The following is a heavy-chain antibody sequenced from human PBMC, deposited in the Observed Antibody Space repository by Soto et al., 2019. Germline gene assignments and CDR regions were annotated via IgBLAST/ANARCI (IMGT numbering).Heavy chain of an antibody. V-gene: IGHV4-34*01. J-gene: IGHJ6*03. CDR3: ARGPPGGKGCRGGSCNTSPRRYMDV. CDR2: INHSGST. CDR1: GGSFSGYY. Sequence: SETLSLTCAVYGGSFSGYYWSWIRQPPGKGLEWIGEINHSGSTNYNPSLKSRVTISVDTSKNQFSLKLSSVTAADTAVYYCARGPPGGKGCRGGSCNTSPRRYMDVWGKGTTLTVSS. D-gene: IGHD2-15*01.